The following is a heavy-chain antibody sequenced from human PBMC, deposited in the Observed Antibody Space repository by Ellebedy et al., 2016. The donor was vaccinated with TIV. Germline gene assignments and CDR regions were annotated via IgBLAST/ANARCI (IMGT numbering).Heavy chain of an antibody. J-gene: IGHJ5*02. D-gene: IGHD3-16*01. CDR1: GASISNSRYY. CDR3: ARRKSGGSWFDP. V-gene: IGHV4-39*01. CDR2: IYYSGRP. Sequence: MPSETLSLTCTVSGASISNSRYYWGWIRQPPGKGLEWIGSIYYSGRPFSNPSLKSRVTISVDTSNNQFSLNLTSVSFADTAVYYCARRKSGGSWFDPWGQGTLVPVSS.